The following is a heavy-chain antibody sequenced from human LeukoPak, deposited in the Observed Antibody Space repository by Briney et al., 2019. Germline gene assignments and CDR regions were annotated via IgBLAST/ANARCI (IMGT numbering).Heavy chain of an antibody. CDR2: ISGSGGST. V-gene: IGHV3-23*01. D-gene: IGHD3-16*02. CDR1: GFTFSSYA. Sequence: GGSLRLSCAASGFTFSSYAMSWVRQAPGKGLEWVSAISGSGGSTYYADSVKGRFTISRDNSKDTLYLQMNSLRAEDTAVYYCAKDLPDYDYVWGSYRSLDYWGQGTLVTVSS. CDR3: AKDLPDYDYVWGSYRSLDY. J-gene: IGHJ4*02.